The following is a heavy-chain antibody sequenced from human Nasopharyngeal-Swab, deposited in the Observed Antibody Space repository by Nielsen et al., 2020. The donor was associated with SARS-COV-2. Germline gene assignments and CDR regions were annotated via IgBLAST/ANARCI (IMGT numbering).Heavy chain of an antibody. D-gene: IGHD3-10*01. J-gene: IGHJ4*02. CDR2: IYSGGST. CDR1: GFTVSSNY. Sequence: GGSLRLSCAASGFTVSSNYMSWVRQAPGKGLEWVSVIYSGGSTYYADSVKGRFTISRDNSKSTLYLQVNSLRAEDTAVYYCAKEHGISMARGIDYWGQGTLVTVSS. V-gene: IGHV3-66*01. CDR3: AKEHGISMARGIDY.